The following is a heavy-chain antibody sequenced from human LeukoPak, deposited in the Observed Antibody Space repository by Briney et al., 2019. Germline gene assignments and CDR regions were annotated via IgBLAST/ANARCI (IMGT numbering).Heavy chain of an antibody. J-gene: IGHJ4*02. CDR3: TRETGWGPGY. V-gene: IGHV3-74*01. CDR1: GFTFSSYW. D-gene: IGHD6-19*01. CDR2: INTDGSSI. Sequence: GGSLRLSCAASGFTFSSYWMSWIRQAPGKGLAWVARINTDGSSITYADSVKGRFTISRDNAKNTLYLQMDSLRDEDTAVYYCTRETGWGPGYWGQGTLVTVSS.